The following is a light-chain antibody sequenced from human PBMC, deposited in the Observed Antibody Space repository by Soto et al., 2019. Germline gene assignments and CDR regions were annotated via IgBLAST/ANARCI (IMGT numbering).Light chain of an antibody. V-gene: IGLV1-51*01. CDR2: DND. J-gene: IGLJ3*02. Sequence: QSVLTQPPSVSAAPGQRVTISCSGSTSNIGNHHVSWYQQLPGTAPKLLIYDNDKRPSGIPDRFSGSKSGPSATLGITGLQTGDEADYYCGTWDNSLNTGWVFGGGTKVTVL. CDR3: GTWDNSLNTGWV. CDR1: TSNIGNHH.